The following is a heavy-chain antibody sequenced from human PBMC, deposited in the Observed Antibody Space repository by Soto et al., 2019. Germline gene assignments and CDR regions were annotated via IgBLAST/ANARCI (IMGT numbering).Heavy chain of an antibody. CDR1: GFTFSDHY. J-gene: IGHJ4*02. V-gene: IGHV3-72*01. Sequence: EVQLVESGGGLVQPEGSLRLSCAASGFTFSDHYMDWVRQAPGKGLEWVGRIKNKANSYTTEYAASVKGRFTISRDHSKYSLDLQMSSFKTEDTVVYYGARVSLGVTTRLFDFSGQGTLVTVSS. CDR2: IKNKANSYTT. CDR3: ARVSLGVTTRLFDF. D-gene: IGHD3-16*01.